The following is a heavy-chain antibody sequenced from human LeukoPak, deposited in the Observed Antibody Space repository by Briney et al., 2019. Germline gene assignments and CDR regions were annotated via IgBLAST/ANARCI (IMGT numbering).Heavy chain of an antibody. Sequence: GGSLRLSCAASGFTFTSYTMHWVRQAPGKGLEWVAVISYDGSNKYYADSVKGRFTISRDNSKNTLYLQMNSLRAEDTALYYCARPGAGYTYGLSVYWGQGTLVTVSS. CDR2: ISYDGSNK. CDR1: GFTFTSYT. CDR3: ARPGAGYTYGLSVY. D-gene: IGHD5-18*01. V-gene: IGHV3-30*04. J-gene: IGHJ4*02.